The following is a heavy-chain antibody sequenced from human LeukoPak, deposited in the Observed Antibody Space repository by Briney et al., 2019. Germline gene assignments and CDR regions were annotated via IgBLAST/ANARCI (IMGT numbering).Heavy chain of an antibody. V-gene: IGHV1-8*01. CDR3: ALYYYDSLSLDY. CDR2: MNPNSGNT. D-gene: IGHD3-22*01. J-gene: IGHJ4*02. Sequence: GASVKVSCKASGYTFTSYDINWVRQATGQGLEWMGWMNPNSGNTGYAQKFQGRVTMTRNTSISTAYMELSSLRSEDTAVYYCALYYYDSLSLDYWGQGTLVTVSS. CDR1: GYTFTSYD.